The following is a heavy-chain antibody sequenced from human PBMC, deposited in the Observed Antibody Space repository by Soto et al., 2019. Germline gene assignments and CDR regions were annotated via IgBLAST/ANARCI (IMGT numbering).Heavy chain of an antibody. J-gene: IGHJ6*02. V-gene: IGHV3-23*01. CDR2: ISGSGGST. Sequence: VGSLRLSCAASGFTFSSYAMSWVRQAPGKGLEWVSAISGSGGSTYYADSVKGRFTISRDNSKNTLYLQMNSLRAEDTAVYYCATREYYDILTGYDYYYYYGMDVWGQGTTVTVSS. CDR1: GFTFSSYA. D-gene: IGHD3-9*01. CDR3: ATREYYDILTGYDYYYYYGMDV.